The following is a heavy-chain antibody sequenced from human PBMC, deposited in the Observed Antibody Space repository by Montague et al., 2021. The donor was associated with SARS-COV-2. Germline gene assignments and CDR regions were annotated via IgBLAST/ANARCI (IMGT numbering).Heavy chain of an antibody. CDR1: GDSITNHY. J-gene: IGHJ4*02. Sequence: SETLSLTCSVSGDSITNHYWSWIRQPAGKGLEWIGRMHFTGKTNFSPFFSSRLTMSADTSKNQFSLKLTSVTAADTAIYSCARDRFDFGAGRQGTIDFWGQGTLVTVSS. CDR2: MHFTGKT. CDR3: ARDRFDFGAGRQGTIDF. D-gene: IGHD3-10*01. V-gene: IGHV4-4*07.